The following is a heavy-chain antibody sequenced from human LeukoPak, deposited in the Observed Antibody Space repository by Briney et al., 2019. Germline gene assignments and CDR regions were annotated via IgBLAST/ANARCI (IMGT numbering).Heavy chain of an antibody. Sequence: SETLSLTCTVSGGSISSSSYYWGWIRQPPGKGLEWIGRIYTSGSTNYNPSLKSRVTMSVDTSKNQFSLKLSSVTAADTAVYYCAREVGNCSSTSCRRYSRHYYYYMDVWGKGTTVTVSS. J-gene: IGHJ6*03. D-gene: IGHD2-2*01. V-gene: IGHV4-39*07. CDR3: AREVGNCSSTSCRRYSRHYYYYMDV. CDR1: GGSISSSSYY. CDR2: IYTSGST.